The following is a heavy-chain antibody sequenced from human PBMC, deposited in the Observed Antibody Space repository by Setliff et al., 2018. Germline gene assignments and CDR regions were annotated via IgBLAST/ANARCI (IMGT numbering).Heavy chain of an antibody. CDR2: FHTGGAT. J-gene: IGHJ4*02. Sequence: SETLSLTCSVSGGSISSGGFYWSWIRQSAGRGLEWIGHFHTGGATDYNLSLKSRVTISLDSSKNQFSLRLSSVTAADAAVYFCARESATIGEFPLYYFDKWGQGTPVTVSS. V-gene: IGHV4-61*09. CDR1: GGSISSGGFY. D-gene: IGHD3-10*01. CDR3: ARESATIGEFPLYYFDK.